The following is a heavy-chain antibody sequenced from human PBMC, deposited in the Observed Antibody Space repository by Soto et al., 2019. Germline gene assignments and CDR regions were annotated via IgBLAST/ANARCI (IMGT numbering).Heavy chain of an antibody. CDR1: GYTFTSYA. CDR2: INAGNGNT. J-gene: IGHJ3*02. CDR3: ARDMGFGGVIDVDAFDI. V-gene: IGHV1-3*01. D-gene: IGHD3-16*02. Sequence: ASVKVSCKASGYTFTSYAMHRVRQAPGQRLEWMGWINAGNGNTKYSQKFQGRVTITRDTSASTAYMELSSLRSEDTAVYYCARDMGFGGVIDVDAFDIWGQGKMVTVSS.